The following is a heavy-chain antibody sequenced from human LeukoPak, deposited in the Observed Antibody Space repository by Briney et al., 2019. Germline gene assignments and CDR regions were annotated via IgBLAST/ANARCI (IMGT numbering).Heavy chain of an antibody. D-gene: IGHD3-3*01. J-gene: IGHJ4*02. CDR3: ARERFWSGYHIDY. Sequence: GGSLRLSCAASGFTFSDYYMSWIRQAPGKGLEWVSYISSSGSTIYYADSVKGRFTISRDNAKNSLYLQMNSLRAEDAAVYYCARERFWSGYHIDYWGQGTLVTVSS. CDR2: ISSSGSTI. CDR1: GFTFSDYY. V-gene: IGHV3-11*04.